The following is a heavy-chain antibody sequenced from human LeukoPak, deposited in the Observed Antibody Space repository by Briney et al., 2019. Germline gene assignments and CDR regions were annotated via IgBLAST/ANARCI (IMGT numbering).Heavy chain of an antibody. J-gene: IGHJ4*02. CDR2: IKAETDGGTT. Sequence: GGSLRLSCAASGFTFNNAWMNWVRQAPGKGLEWVGRIKAETDGGTTDYAAPVKGRFTISRDDSKYTLYLQMNSLKTEDTAVYYCTGRNFDYWGQGTLVTVSS. CDR1: GFTFNNAW. CDR3: TGRNFDY. V-gene: IGHV3-15*01.